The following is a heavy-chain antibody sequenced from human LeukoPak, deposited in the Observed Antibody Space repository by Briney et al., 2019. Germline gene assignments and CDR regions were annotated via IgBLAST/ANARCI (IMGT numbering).Heavy chain of an antibody. D-gene: IGHD2-15*01. V-gene: IGHV4-38-2*02. CDR3: ARSGGYCSGGSCYYYYYMDV. Sequence: PSETLSLTCTVSGDSISSGYCWGWIRQPPGKGLEWIASVYHSGSTYHNPSLKSRVTISVDTSKNQFSLKLSSVTAADTAVYYRARSGGYCSGGSCYYYYYMDVWGKGTTVTVSS. CDR2: VYHSGST. CDR1: GDSISSGYC. J-gene: IGHJ6*03.